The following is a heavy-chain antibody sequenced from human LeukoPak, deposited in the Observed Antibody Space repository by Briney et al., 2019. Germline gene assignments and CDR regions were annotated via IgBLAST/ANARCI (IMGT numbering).Heavy chain of an antibody. J-gene: IGHJ5*02. Sequence: PSETLSLTCTVSGGSISSGDYYWSWIRQPPGKGLEWIGYIYYSGSTYYNPSLKSRVTISVDTSKNQFSLKLSSVTAADTAVYYCARDLPTTVTTGWFDPWGQGTLVTVSS. V-gene: IGHV4-30-4*08. CDR1: GGSISSGDYY. CDR3: ARDLPTTVTTGWFDP. CDR2: IYYSGST. D-gene: IGHD4-11*01.